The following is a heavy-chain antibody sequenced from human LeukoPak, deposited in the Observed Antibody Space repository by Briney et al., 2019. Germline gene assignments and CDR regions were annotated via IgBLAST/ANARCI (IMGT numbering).Heavy chain of an antibody. CDR3: ARGIAAPDFDY. D-gene: IGHD6-13*01. V-gene: IGHV1-2*06. J-gene: IGHJ4*02. CDR2: INPNSGGT. CDR1: GYTLTAYY. Sequence: EASVKVSCKASGYTLTAYYIYWVRQAPGQGLEWMGRINPNSGGTDYAQNFQGRVTMTRDTSISTAYMELSSLRAEDTAVYYCARGIAAPDFDYWGQGTLVTVSS.